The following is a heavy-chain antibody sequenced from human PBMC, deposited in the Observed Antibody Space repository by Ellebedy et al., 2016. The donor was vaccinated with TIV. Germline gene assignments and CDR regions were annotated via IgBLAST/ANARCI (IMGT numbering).Heavy chain of an antibody. CDR3: ARFVRATKAFDI. J-gene: IGHJ3*02. CDR2: IYYSGST. CDR1: GGSIRSSSYY. V-gene: IGHV4-39*07. Sequence: MPSETLSLTCTVSGGSIRSSSYYWGWIRLPPGKGLEWIGNIYYSGSTYYNTSLQSRVTISVDTSKNQFSLWLNSGTAADTAVYYCARFVRATKAFDIWGQGTMVTVSS. D-gene: IGHD5-12*01.